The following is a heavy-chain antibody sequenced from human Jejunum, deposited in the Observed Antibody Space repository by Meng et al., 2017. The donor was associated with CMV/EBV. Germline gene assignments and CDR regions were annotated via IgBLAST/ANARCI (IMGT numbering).Heavy chain of an antibody. CDR3: ARDPSNTSGRYAYFDY. CDR2: ISCYNGDT. J-gene: IGHJ4*02. Sequence: QLPLVQAGAGVKKPGASVRVACKASGYTFTHHGISWIRQAPGQGLEWMGWISCYNGDTNYAQKLQGRVTMTTDTSTNTAYMDLRSLRSDDTAVYYCARDPSNTSGRYAYFDYWGQGTLVTVSS. V-gene: IGHV1-18*01. D-gene: IGHD6-19*01. CDR1: GYTFTHHG.